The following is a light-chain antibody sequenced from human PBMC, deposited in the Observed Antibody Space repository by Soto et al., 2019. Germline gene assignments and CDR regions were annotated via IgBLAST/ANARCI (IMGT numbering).Light chain of an antibody. Sequence: EIVMTQSPATLSVSPGERATLSCRASQSVSSNLAWYQQKPGQAPRLLIYGASTRATGIPARFSGSGSGTEFPLTIGGLQSEVFAVYYCQQYDAWRWTFGQGTKVEIK. CDR2: GAS. CDR3: QQYDAWRWT. J-gene: IGKJ1*01. CDR1: QSVSSN. V-gene: IGKV3-15*01.